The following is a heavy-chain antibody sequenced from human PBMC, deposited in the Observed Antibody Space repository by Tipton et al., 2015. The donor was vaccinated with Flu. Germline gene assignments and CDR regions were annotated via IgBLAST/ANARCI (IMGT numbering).Heavy chain of an antibody. J-gene: IGHJ4*02. CDR3: ARHTGDSVRGVIDY. D-gene: IGHD3-10*02. CDR1: GDSISSDYY. V-gene: IGHV4-38-2*01. CDR2: IHRSGST. Sequence: TLSLTCVVSGDSISSDYYWGWIRQPPGKGLEWIASIHRSGSTDYNPSLKSRVTISLDRSKNQFSLKLRSVTAADMAVYYCARHTGDSVRGVIDYWGQGTLVTVSS.